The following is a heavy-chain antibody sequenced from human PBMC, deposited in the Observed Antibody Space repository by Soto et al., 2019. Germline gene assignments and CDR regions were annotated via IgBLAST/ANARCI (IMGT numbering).Heavy chain of an antibody. Sequence: QVQLVQSGSEGKEPGASMKISCQASGYTFTRYYITWVRQATGQGLEWMGWMNPQTSNTAYAEKFQGRVTMTRSTSINTAYMELSALRSEDTAVYYCARLSEESSSSNYYYFYMDVWGKGSTVTVSS. J-gene: IGHJ6*03. V-gene: IGHV1-8*01. CDR1: GYTFTRYY. CDR3: ARLSEESSSSNYYYFYMDV. CDR2: MNPQTSNT. D-gene: IGHD6-6*01.